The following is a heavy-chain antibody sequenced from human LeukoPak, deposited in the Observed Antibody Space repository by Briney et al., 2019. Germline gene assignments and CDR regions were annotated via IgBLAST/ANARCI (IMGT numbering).Heavy chain of an antibody. CDR3: AKGYNHAYEY. CDR1: GFTVSSSY. CDR2: IYSGGST. J-gene: IGHJ4*02. D-gene: IGHD5-18*01. Sequence: GGSLRLSCAASGFTVSSSYMSWVRQAPGKWLEWVSLIYSGGSTYYAASVKGRFTISRDNSKNTLYLQMNSLRPEDTAVYYCAKGYNHAYEYWGQGTLVTVSS. V-gene: IGHV3-53*01.